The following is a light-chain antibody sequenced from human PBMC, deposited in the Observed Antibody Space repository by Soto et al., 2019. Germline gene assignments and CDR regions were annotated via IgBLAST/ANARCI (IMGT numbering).Light chain of an antibody. CDR1: QGISTN. V-gene: IGKV1-33*01. CDR3: QQSYSLPLT. CDR2: DAS. Sequence: DIQMTQSPTSLSASVGDRVTITCQASQGISTNLNWFQQKPGKAPKLLIYDASTLETGVPSRFSGSGSGTDFSFTISSLQPEDIAAYYCQQSYSLPLTFGPGTKVDV. J-gene: IGKJ3*01.